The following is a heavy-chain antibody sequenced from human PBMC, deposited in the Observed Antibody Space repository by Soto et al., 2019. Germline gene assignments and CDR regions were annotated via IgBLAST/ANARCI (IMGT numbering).Heavy chain of an antibody. V-gene: IGHV3-15*01. D-gene: IGHD2-15*01. Sequence: EVQLVESGGGLVKPGGSLRLSCAASGFTFNNGWMSWVRQAPGKRLEWVGRIKSKAAGGTTDYSAPVQGRFTISRDDSKNTVHLQMNSLKTEDTAVYYCTTDSTQTFCDGGPCYSVLTKIHDSWGQGTLVIVSS. J-gene: IGHJ4*02. CDR2: IKSKAAGGTT. CDR1: GFTFNNGW. CDR3: TTDSTQTFCDGGPCYSVLTKIHDS.